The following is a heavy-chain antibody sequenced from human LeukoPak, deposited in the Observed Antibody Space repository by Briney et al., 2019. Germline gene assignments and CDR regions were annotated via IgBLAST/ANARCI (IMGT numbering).Heavy chain of an antibody. Sequence: SETLSLTCTVSGGSISSYYWSWIRQPQGKGLEWIGNIHYSGSTNYNPSLKSRVTISVDTSKNQFSLKLSSVTAADTAVYYCARGQVAYDYWGQGTLVTVSS. V-gene: IGHV4-59*01. J-gene: IGHJ4*02. CDR1: GGSISSYY. CDR3: ARGQVAYDY. CDR2: IHYSGST. D-gene: IGHD2-21*01.